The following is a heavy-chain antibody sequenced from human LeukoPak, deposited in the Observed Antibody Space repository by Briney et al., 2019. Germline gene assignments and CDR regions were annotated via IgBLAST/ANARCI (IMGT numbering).Heavy chain of an antibody. J-gene: IGHJ5*02. D-gene: IGHD4-17*01. CDR3: ARGRMTTVNYNWFDP. Sequence: ASVKVSCKASGYTFSSYDISWVRQAPGQGLEWMGWINPNSGGTNYAQKFQGWVTMTRDTSISTAYMELSRLRSDDTAVYYCARGRMTTVNYNWFDPWGQGTLVTVSS. V-gene: IGHV1-2*04. CDR1: GYTFSSYD. CDR2: INPNSGGT.